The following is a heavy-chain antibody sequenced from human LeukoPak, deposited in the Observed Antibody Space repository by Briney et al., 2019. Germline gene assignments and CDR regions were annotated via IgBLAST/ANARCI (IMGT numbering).Heavy chain of an antibody. D-gene: IGHD6-19*01. CDR3: ASGRGYSSGWYGVLY. CDR1: GFTFSSYA. CDR2: ISGSGGST. V-gene: IGHV3-23*01. Sequence: GGSLRLSCAASGFTFSSYAMSWVRQAPGKGLEWVSAISGSGGSTYYADSVKGRFTIPRDSSKNTLYLQMNSLRAEDTAVYYCASGRGYSSGWYGVLYWGQGTLVTVSS. J-gene: IGHJ4*02.